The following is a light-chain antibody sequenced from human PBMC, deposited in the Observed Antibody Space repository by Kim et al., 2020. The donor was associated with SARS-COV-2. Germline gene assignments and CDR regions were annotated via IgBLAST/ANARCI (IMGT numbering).Light chain of an antibody. CDR3: AAWDDSLNPHVV. Sequence: QSVLTQPPSASGTHGQRVTISCSGSSSNIGGNTVNWYQQLPGTAPKLIIYSCTQRPSGVPDRFSGSKSGTSASLAISGLQSEDEADYYCAAWDDSLNPHVVFGGGTRLTVL. V-gene: IGLV1-44*01. CDR2: SCT. CDR1: SSNIGGNT. J-gene: IGLJ2*01.